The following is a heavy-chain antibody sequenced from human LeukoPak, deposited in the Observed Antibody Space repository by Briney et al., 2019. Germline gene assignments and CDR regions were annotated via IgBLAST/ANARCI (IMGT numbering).Heavy chain of an antibody. D-gene: IGHD4-17*01. CDR2: ISGSGGST. J-gene: IGHJ1*01. V-gene: IGHV3-23*01. CDR1: GFTFSNFA. Sequence: GGSLRLSCAASGFTFSNFAMSWVRQAPGKGLEWVSAISGSGGSTYYADSVKGRFTISRDNSKNTLYLQMNSLRAEDTAVYYCAKDSGDSPEYFQHWGQGTLVTVSS. CDR3: AKDSGDSPEYFQH.